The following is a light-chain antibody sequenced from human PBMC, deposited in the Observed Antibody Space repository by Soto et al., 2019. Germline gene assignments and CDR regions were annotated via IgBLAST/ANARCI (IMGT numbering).Light chain of an antibody. V-gene: IGKV1-5*03. CDR3: QQYDIFSLT. CDR2: KAS. CDR1: QSISSW. J-gene: IGKJ4*01. Sequence: DIQMTQSPSTLSASVGDRVTITCRASQSISSWLAWYQQKPGKAPKRLIYKASNLESGIPSRFSGGGSGTEFTLTISSLQPDDFATYYCQQYDIFSLTFGGGTKVEVK.